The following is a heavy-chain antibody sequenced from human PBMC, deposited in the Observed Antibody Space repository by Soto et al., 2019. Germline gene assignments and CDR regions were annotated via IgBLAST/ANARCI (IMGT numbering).Heavy chain of an antibody. J-gene: IGHJ5*01. D-gene: IGHD3-10*01. CDR2: IVPMFGTA. V-gene: IGHV1-69*01. CDR1: GGTFSSSA. CDR3: AKIGERSWFDS. Sequence: QVQLVQSGAEVKKPGSSVKVSCKASGGTFSSSAISWVRQAPGQGLEWMGGIVPMFGTADIAQKFQGRVTITADESMTTVYMEVGSLRSEDTATYCCAKIGERSWFDSWGQGTLVNVSS.